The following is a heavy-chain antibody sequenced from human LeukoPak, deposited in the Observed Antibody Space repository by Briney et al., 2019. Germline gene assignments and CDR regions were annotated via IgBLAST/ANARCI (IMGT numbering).Heavy chain of an antibody. V-gene: IGHV3-48*03. J-gene: IGHJ4*02. CDR3: ARDQYVWGSYRQSFDY. CDR2: ISSSGSTI. CDR1: GFTPSSYE. D-gene: IGHD3-16*02. Sequence: PGGSLRLSCAASGFTPSSYEMDWVRQAPGKGLEWVSYISSSGSTIYYADSVKGRFTISRDNAKNSLYLQMNSLRAEDTAVYYYARDQYVWGSYRQSFDYWGQGTLVTVSS.